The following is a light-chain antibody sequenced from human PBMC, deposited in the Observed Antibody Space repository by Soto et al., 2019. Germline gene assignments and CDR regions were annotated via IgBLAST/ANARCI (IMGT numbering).Light chain of an antibody. V-gene: IGKV3-20*01. CDR3: QQYGSSQWT. Sequence: EIVLTQSAGTLSVSPGERATLSFRASQSVSRSYLAWYQQKPGQAPRLLIYGASSRATGIPDRFSGSGSGTDFTLTISRLEPEDFAVYYCQQYGSSQWTFGQGTKVDIK. CDR2: GAS. CDR1: QSVSRSY. J-gene: IGKJ1*01.